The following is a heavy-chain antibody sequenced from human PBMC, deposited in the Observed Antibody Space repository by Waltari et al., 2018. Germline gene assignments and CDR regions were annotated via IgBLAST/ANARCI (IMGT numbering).Heavy chain of an antibody. CDR2: INYDGSLP. V-gene: IGHV3-7*03. J-gene: IGHJ1*01. CDR3: ARGSAYYIRFWDL. CDR1: GFDFESYW. D-gene: IGHD3-10*01. Sequence: LVESGGDLVQPGGSLSLTCAASGFDFESYWMSWVRHAPGKGLEWVANINYDGSLPYYEDSVGGRLTISRDNAKNSLYLEMNNVRVDDTAVYYCARGSAYYIRFWDLWGQGTLVTVAS.